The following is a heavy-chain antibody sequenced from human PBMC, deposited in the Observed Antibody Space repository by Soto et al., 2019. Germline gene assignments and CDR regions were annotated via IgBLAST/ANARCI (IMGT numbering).Heavy chain of an antibody. Sequence: ASVKVSCKASGYTFTSYGISWVRQAPGQGLEWMGWISAYNGNTNYAQKLQGRVTMTRDTSISTAYMELSRLRSDDTAVYYCARDLLPTIFGVVPLTYVHGMDVWGQGTTVTVSS. CDR1: GYTFTSYG. V-gene: IGHV1-18*01. CDR3: ARDLLPTIFGVVPLTYVHGMDV. CDR2: ISAYNGNT. J-gene: IGHJ6*02. D-gene: IGHD3-3*01.